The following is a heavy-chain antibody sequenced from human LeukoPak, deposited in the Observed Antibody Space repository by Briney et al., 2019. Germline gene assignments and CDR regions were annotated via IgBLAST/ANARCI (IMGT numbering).Heavy chain of an antibody. CDR1: GFTVSTTY. CDR3: TRVPGFDP. Sequence: PGGSLRLSCAASGFTVSTTYMSWVRQAPGKGLEWVSVIYTDGATEYADSVKGRFTISRENSQNTLLFQMNFLRVEGTAIYYCTRVPGFDPWGQGTLVTVSS. V-gene: IGHV3-66*01. J-gene: IGHJ5*02. CDR2: IYTDGAT.